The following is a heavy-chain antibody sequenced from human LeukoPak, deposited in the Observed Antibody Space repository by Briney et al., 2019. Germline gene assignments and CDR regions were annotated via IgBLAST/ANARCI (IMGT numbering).Heavy chain of an antibody. CDR1: GGSFSGYY. D-gene: IGHD3-10*01. CDR2: INHSGST. CDR3: ARQRVRGVIIGYFDY. V-gene: IGHV4-34*01. J-gene: IGHJ4*02. Sequence: SETLSLTCAVDGGSFSGYYWSWIRQPPGKGLEWVGEINHSGSTNYNPSLKSRVTISVDTSKNQFSLKLSSVTAADTAVYYCARQRVRGVIIGYFDYWGQGTLVTVSS.